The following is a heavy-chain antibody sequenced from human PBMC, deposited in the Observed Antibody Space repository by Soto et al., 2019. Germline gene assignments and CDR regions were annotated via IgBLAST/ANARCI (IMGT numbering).Heavy chain of an antibody. J-gene: IGHJ6*02. CDR3: PRDRLPCSYLGMHV. V-gene: IGHV3-7*01. CDR2: INLDGSED. D-gene: IGHD5-18*01. CDR1: GFTFSAHW. Sequence: EVHLVESGGDLVQPGGSLRLSCAASGFTFSAHWMSWVRRAPGKGLEWVAIINLDGSEDYYAGSVRGRFTISRDNAQNSLHRQRNSLRAADTAVYYCPRDRLPCSYLGMHVWGQGTTVTVSS.